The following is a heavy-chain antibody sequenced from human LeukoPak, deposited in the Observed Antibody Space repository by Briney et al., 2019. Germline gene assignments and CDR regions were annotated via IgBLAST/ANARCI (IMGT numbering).Heavy chain of an antibody. D-gene: IGHD6-13*01. J-gene: IGHJ4*02. CDR1: GGSFSGYY. V-gene: IGHV4-34*01. CDR3: ARGRVSSSFGPIDY. CDR2: INHSGST. Sequence: SETLSLTCAVYGGSFSGYYWSWIRQPPGKGLEWIGEINHSGSTNYNPSLKSRVTISVDTSKNQFSLKLSSVTAADTAVYYCARGRVSSSFGPIDYWGQGNLVTVSS.